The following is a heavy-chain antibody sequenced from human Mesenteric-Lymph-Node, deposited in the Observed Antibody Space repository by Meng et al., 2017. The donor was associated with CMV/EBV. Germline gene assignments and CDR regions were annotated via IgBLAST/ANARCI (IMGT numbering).Heavy chain of an antibody. J-gene: IGHJ4*02. CDR2: IIPMFGPP. CDR3: ARDRQGGYSGYSY. V-gene: IGHV1-69*01. CDR1: SGSFMIYA. Sequence: KASSGSFMIYAIRWVRQAPGQGLKWMGGIIPMFGPPKYAQNFQGRVTIPADDSTNTAYMELSSLTSEDTAIYYCARDRQGGYSGYSYWGQGTLVTVSS. D-gene: IGHD5-12*01.